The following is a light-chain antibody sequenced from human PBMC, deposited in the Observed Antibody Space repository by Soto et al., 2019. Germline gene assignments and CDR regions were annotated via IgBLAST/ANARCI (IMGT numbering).Light chain of an antibody. CDR2: GNI. V-gene: IGLV2-18*02. CDR1: SIDFVSYNR. Sequence: QSALTQPPSVSGSPGQSVTISCTGTSIDFVSYNRVSWYQQPPGTAPKLIIYGNINRPSGVPDRFSGSKSGTSASLAITGLQADDEADYYCQSYDRSLSSPIFGGGTQLTVL. CDR3: QSYDRSLSSPI. J-gene: IGLJ2*01.